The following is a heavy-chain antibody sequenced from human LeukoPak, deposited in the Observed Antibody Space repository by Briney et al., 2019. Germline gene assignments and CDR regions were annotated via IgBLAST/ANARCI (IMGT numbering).Heavy chain of an antibody. D-gene: IGHD3-10*01. Sequence: ASVKVSCKASGYTFTSYGISWVRQAPGQGLEWMGWISAYNGNTNYAQKLQGRVTMTTDTSTSTAYMELRSLRSDDTAVYCCARGQYYGSGSHNWFDPWGQGTLVTVSS. CDR3: ARGQYYGSGSHNWFDP. CDR2: ISAYNGNT. V-gene: IGHV1-18*04. CDR1: GYTFTSYG. J-gene: IGHJ5*02.